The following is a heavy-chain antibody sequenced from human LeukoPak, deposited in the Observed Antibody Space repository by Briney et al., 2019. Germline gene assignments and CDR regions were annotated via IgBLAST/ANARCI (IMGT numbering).Heavy chain of an antibody. V-gene: IGHV4-34*01. J-gene: IGHJ4*02. D-gene: IGHD2-21*01. CDR2: IHHTNYT. CDR1: GVSFSGNY. CDR3: ARIRCSPGDASCYNY. Sequence: SQTLSLICGVRGVSFSGNYWRWISQSPGKGMEWLGEIHHTNYTTYKPSLKSRVTIWADTTVNQLSLTVTSVTAADTATYDCARIRCSPGDASCYNYWGRGTLVTVSS.